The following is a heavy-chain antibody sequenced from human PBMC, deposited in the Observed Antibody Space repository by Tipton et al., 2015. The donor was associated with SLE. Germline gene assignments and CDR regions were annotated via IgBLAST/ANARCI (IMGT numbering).Heavy chain of an antibody. CDR3: ARQVASFDY. Sequence: LRLSCAVYGGSLSGYSWSWIRQSPGKGLEWIGEINHGGSTNYNPSLKSRVAISLDTPKNQFSLRLTSVTAADTAVYYCARQVASFDYWGQGTLVTVSS. D-gene: IGHD5-12*01. CDR1: GGSLSGYS. J-gene: IGHJ4*02. CDR2: INHGGST. V-gene: IGHV4-34*01.